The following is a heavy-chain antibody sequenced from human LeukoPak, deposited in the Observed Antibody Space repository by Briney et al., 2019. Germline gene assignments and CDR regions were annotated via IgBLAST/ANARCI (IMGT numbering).Heavy chain of an antibody. J-gene: IGHJ5*02. CDR2: INPNSGGT. Sequence: ASVKVSCKASGYTFTDYYINWVRQAPGQGLEWMGWINPNSGGTNYALKFQGRVTMTRDTSIRTAYMELSRLRSDDTAVYYCARGRSSSLYNWFDLGGQGTLVTVSS. CDR3: ARGRSSSLYNWFDL. CDR1: GYTFTDYY. D-gene: IGHD6-13*01. V-gene: IGHV1-2*02.